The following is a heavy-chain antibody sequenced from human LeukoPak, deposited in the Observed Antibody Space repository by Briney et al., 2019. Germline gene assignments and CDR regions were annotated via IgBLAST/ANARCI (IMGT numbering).Heavy chain of an antibody. V-gene: IGHV3-53*01. CDR3: ARGLGYCSGGSCYPFDY. J-gene: IGHJ4*02. Sequence: GGSLRLSCAASGLTVSSNYMTWVRQAPGKGLEWVSVIYRDGSTYYADSVKGRFTISRDNSKNTVYLQMNSLRAEDTAVYYCARGLGYCSGGSCYPFDYWGQGTLVTVS. CDR2: IYRDGST. CDR1: GLTVSSNY. D-gene: IGHD2-15*01.